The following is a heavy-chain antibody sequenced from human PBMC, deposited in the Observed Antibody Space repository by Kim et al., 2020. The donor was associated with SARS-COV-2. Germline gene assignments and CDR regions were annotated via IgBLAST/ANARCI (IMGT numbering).Heavy chain of an antibody. CDR1: GFTFSDYY. D-gene: IGHD6-13*01. CDR3: ARGAVQLVYYYYGMDV. CDR2: ISSSGSTI. Sequence: GGSLRLSCAASGFTFSDYYMSWIRQAPGKGLEWVSYISSSGSTIYYADSVKGRFTISRDNAKNSLYLQMNSLRAEDTAVYYCARGAVQLVYYYYGMDVWGQGTTVTVSS. V-gene: IGHV3-11*04. J-gene: IGHJ6*02.